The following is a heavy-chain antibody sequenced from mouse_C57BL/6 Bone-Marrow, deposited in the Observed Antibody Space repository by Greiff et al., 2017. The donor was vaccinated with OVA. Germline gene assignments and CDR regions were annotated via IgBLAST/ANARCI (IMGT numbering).Heavy chain of an antibody. CDR3: ARDAGDYSWFDY. CDR1: GFTFSDFY. D-gene: IGHD1-1*01. J-gene: IGHJ3*01. Sequence: EVHLVESGGGLVQSGRSLRLSCATSGFTFSDFYMEWVRQAPGKGLEWIAASRNKANDYTTEYSASVKGRFIVSRDTSQSILYLQMNALRAEDTAIYYCARDAGDYSWFDYWGQGTLVTVSA. CDR2: SRNKANDYTT. V-gene: IGHV7-1*01.